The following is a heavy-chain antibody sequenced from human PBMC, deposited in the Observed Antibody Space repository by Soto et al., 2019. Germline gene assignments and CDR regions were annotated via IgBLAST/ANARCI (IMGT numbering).Heavy chain of an antibody. D-gene: IGHD3-3*01. J-gene: IGHJ6*02. V-gene: IGHV3-7*03. Sequence: GVLRLSCAASGFTFSSYWMSWVRQAPGRGLEWVANIKQDGSEKYYVDSVKGRFTISRDNAKNSLYLQMNSLRAEDTAVYYCARKPRGAITIFGVVIPYYYGMDVWGQGTTVTVSS. CDR3: ARKPRGAITIFGVVIPYYYGMDV. CDR2: IKQDGSEK. CDR1: GFTFSSYW.